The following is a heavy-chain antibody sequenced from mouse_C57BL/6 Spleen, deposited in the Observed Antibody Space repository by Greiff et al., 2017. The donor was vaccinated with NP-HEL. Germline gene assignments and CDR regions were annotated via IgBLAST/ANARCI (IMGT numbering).Heavy chain of an antibody. Sequence: EVHLVESGGGLVKPGGSLKLSCAASGFTFSSYAMSWVRQTPEKRLEWVATISDGGSYTYYPDNVKGRFTISRDNAKNNLYLQMSHLKSEDTAMYYCARDQDYGYDRFAYWGQGTLVTVSA. D-gene: IGHD2-2*01. V-gene: IGHV5-4*01. CDR3: ARDQDYGYDRFAY. CDR1: GFTFSSYA. CDR2: ISDGGSYT. J-gene: IGHJ3*01.